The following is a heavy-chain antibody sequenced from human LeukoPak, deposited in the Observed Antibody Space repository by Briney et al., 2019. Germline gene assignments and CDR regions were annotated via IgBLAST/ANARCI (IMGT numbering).Heavy chain of an antibody. J-gene: IGHJ5*02. CDR3: ARHRNYYLTGFDP. V-gene: IGHV4-39*01. CDR2: IYYSGST. CDR1: GGSISSSSYY. D-gene: IGHD3-10*01. Sequence: SETLSLTCTVSGGSISSSSYYWGWIRQPPGKGLEWIGSIYYSGSTYYNPSLKSRVTISVDTSKNQFSLKLSSVTAADTAVYYCARHRNYYLTGFDPWGQGTLVTVSS.